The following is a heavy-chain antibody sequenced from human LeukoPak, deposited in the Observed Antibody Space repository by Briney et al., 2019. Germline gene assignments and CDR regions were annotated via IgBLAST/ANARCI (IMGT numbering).Heavy chain of an antibody. D-gene: IGHD6-19*01. Sequence: GGSLRLSCAASGFTFSSYSMNWVRQAPGKGLEWVSSISSSSSYIYYADSVKGRFTISRDNAKNSLYLQMNSLRAEDTAVYYCAREAVAVAALDYRGQGTLVTVSS. CDR1: GFTFSSYS. V-gene: IGHV3-21*01. CDR3: AREAVAVAALDY. J-gene: IGHJ4*02. CDR2: ISSSSSYI.